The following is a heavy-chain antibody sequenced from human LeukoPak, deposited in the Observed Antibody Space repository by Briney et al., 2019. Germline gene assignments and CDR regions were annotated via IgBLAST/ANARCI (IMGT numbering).Heavy chain of an antibody. J-gene: IGHJ4*02. Sequence: ASVKVSCKASGYTFTSYDINWVRQATGQGLEWMGWMNPNSGNTGYAQKFQGRVTITRNTSISTAYMELSSLRSEDTAVYDCARGRDYDFWSGYWSQPSSQYYFGYWGQGTLVTVSS. CDR2: MNPNSGNT. V-gene: IGHV1-8*03. D-gene: IGHD3-3*01. CDR1: GYTFTSYD. CDR3: ARGRDYDFWSGYWSQPSSQYYFGY.